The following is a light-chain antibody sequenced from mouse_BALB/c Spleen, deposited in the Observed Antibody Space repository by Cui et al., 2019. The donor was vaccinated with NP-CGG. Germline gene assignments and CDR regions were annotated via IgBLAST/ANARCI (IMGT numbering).Light chain of an antibody. CDR2: GTN. V-gene: IGLV1*01. Sequence: QAVVTQESVCTTSPGETVTLTCRSSTGAVTTSNYANWVQEKPDHLFTGLIGGTNNRAPGVPARFSGSLIGDKAALTITGAQTEDEAIYFCALWYSNHWVFGGGTKLTVL. CDR1: TGAVTTSNY. J-gene: IGLJ1*01. CDR3: ALWYSNHWV.